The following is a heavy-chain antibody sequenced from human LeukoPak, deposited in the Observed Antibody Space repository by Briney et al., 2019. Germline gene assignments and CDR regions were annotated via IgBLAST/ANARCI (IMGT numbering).Heavy chain of an antibody. J-gene: IGHJ4*02. V-gene: IGHV5-10-1*01. CDR1: GSRFTSYW. Sequence: GESLKISCQGSGSRFTSYWISWVRQIPGKGLEWMGRIDPSDSYTNYSPSFQGHVTISADKSISTAYLQWSSLKASDTAMYYCARLWPGSGHPFWGQGTLVTVSS. D-gene: IGHD3-3*01. CDR3: ARLWPGSGHPF. CDR2: IDPSDSYT.